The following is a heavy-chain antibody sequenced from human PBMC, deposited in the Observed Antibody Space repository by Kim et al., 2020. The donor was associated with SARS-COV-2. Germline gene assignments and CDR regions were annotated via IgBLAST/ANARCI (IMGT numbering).Heavy chain of an antibody. CDR3: ARGHSRDDWLPEGGYYFDY. V-gene: IGHV4-34*01. D-gene: IGHD3-9*01. CDR1: GGSFSGYY. Sequence: SETLSLTCAVYGGSFSGYYWSWIRQPPGKGLEWIGEINHSGSTNYNPSLKSRVTISVDTSKNQFSLKLSSVTAADTAVYYCARGHSRDDWLPEGGYYFDYWGQGTLVTVSS. CDR2: INHSGST. J-gene: IGHJ4*02.